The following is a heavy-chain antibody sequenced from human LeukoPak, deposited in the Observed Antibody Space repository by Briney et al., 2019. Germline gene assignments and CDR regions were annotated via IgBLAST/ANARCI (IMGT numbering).Heavy chain of an antibody. V-gene: IGHV3-30*02. CDR3: ARPNYGPDAFDI. CDR2: IRPDGSNK. Sequence: PGGSLRLSCAASGFTFSSYGMHWVRQAPGKGLEWVAFIRPDGSNKYYADSVKGRFTISRDNSKNTLYLQMNSLRAEDTAVYYCARPNYGPDAFDIWGQGTMVTVSS. CDR1: GFTFSSYG. D-gene: IGHD4-17*01. J-gene: IGHJ3*02.